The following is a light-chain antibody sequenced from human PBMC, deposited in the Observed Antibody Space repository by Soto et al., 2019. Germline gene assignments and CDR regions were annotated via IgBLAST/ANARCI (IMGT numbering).Light chain of an antibody. Sequence: DIQLTQSPSFLSASVGDRVTITCRASQGISSYLAWYQQKPGKAPKLLIYDASTLQRGVPSRFSGSGSGTEFTLTISSLQPEDFATYYCQQFNSYPVTFGPGTKVDIK. J-gene: IGKJ3*01. V-gene: IGKV1-9*01. CDR2: DAS. CDR1: QGISSY. CDR3: QQFNSYPVT.